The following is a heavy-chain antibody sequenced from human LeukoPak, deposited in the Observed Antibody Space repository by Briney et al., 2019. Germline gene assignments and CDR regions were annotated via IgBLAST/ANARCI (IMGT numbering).Heavy chain of an antibody. Sequence: ASVKVSCKASGYTFTSYYMHWVRQAPGQGLEWMGLINPTGGSTGYAQKFQGRVTMTRDMSTSTVYMKLSSLRSEDTAVYYCATGGHVRVYDSSAYYGHYWGQGTLVTVSS. CDR1: GYTFTSYY. D-gene: IGHD3-22*01. CDR2: INPTGGST. V-gene: IGHV1-46*01. CDR3: ATGGHVRVYDSSAYYGHY. J-gene: IGHJ4*02.